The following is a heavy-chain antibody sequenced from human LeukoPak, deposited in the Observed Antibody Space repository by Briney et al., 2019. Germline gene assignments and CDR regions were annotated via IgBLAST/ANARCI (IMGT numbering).Heavy chain of an antibody. V-gene: IGHV3-33*01. J-gene: IGHJ4*02. D-gene: IGHD1-7*01. CDR3: ARDEGGLNYEEY. CDR1: GFTFSNYG. Sequence: PGRSLRLSCAASGFTFSNYGIHWVRQAPGKGLEWVASIWHDGSNKYYADSVKGGFTISRDNSKNTLYLQMNSLRAEDTAVYYCARDEGGLNYEEYWGQGTLVTVSS. CDR2: IWHDGSNK.